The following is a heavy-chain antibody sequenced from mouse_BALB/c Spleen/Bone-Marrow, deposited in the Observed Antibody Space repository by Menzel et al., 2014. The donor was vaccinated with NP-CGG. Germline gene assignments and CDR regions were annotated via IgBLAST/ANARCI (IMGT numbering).Heavy chain of an antibody. D-gene: IGHD2-3*01. V-gene: IGHV5-6-4*01. CDR2: ISSGGRYI. J-gene: IGHJ3*01. CDR1: GFTFSTYI. CDR3: TREEDYDGNYKFAY. Sequence: EVQLVESGGDLVKPGGSLKLSCAASGFTFSTYIMSWVRQTPEKRLEWVATISSGGRYIFYPDSVKGRFTLPRDNAKNTLYLQMSSLRSDDTAMYYCTREEDYDGNYKFAYWGQGTLVTVSA.